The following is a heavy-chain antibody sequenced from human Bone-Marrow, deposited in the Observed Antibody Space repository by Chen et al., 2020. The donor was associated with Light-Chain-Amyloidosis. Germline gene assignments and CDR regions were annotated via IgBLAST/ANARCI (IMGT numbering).Heavy chain of an antibody. D-gene: IGHD3-9*01. CDR3: AKDISYDDILPGYPADAFDI. J-gene: IGHJ3*02. CDR2: ISGSGGSR. V-gene: IGHV3-23*04. CDR1: GFAFSSYA. Sequence: EVQLVESGGGLLQRGGSLRLSCAASGFAFSSYAISWVRQAPGKGVEWVATISGSGGSRYYGDSVRGRLTISRENSKNALFLQMNSLRAEDTAVYYCAKDISYDDILPGYPADAFDIWGQGTMVTVSS.